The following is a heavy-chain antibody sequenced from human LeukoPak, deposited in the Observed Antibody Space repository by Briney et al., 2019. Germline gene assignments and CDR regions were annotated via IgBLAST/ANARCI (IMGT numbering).Heavy chain of an antibody. D-gene: IGHD3-9*01. CDR3: ARDRANYDILTGYYSSVGMDV. Sequence: GGSLRLSCAASGFTFSSYSMNWVRQAPGKGLEWVSSISSSSSYIYYADSVKGRFTISRDNAKNSLYLQMNSLRAEDTAVYYCARDRANYDILTGYYSSVGMDVWGQGTTVTVSS. CDR1: GFTFSSYS. V-gene: IGHV3-21*01. CDR2: ISSSSSYI. J-gene: IGHJ6*02.